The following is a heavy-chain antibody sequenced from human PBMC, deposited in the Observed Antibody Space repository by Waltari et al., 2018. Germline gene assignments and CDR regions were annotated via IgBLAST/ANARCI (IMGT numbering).Heavy chain of an antibody. CDR2: TSRRGTGT. Sequence: EVQLLEFGGGLVQPGGSLRLSCSASGFPFRTYSLSWVRQVPGEWLGWVSPTSRRGTGTNYAESVKSRITISRDKSKNTRCLRMIRLRAEDTALYYCATFKGDCWRQGTLVSVSS. V-gene: IGHV3-23*01. CDR1: GFPFRTYS. D-gene: IGHD3-16*01. CDR3: ATFKGDC. J-gene: IGHJ4*02.